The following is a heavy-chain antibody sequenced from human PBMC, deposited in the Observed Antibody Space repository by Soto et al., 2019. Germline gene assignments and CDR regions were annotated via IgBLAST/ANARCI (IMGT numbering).Heavy chain of an antibody. CDR1: GGSFSGYY. Sequence: SETLSLTCAVYGGSFSGYYWSWIRQPPGKGLEWIGEINHSGSTNYNPSLKSRVTISVDTSKNQFSLKLSSVTAADTAVYYCVRFQGLRGSRIYYYYYGMDVWGQGTTVTVSS. CDR3: VRFQGLRGSRIYYYYYGMDV. D-gene: IGHD3-10*01. V-gene: IGHV4-34*01. J-gene: IGHJ6*02. CDR2: INHSGST.